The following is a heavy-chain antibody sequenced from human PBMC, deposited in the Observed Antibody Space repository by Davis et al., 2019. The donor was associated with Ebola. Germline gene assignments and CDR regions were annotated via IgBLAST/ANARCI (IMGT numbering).Heavy chain of an antibody. V-gene: IGHV3-21*01. CDR3: ARDMRLEGAVDY. Sequence: GSLSLSCTASGFTFTSYAMSCVRHAPAKGLEWVSSISSSSSYIYYADSVKGRFTISRDNAKNSLYLQMNSLRAEDTAVYYCARDMRLEGAVDYWGQGTLVTVSS. D-gene: IGHD1-26*01. CDR1: GFTFTSYA. J-gene: IGHJ4*02. CDR2: ISSSSSYI.